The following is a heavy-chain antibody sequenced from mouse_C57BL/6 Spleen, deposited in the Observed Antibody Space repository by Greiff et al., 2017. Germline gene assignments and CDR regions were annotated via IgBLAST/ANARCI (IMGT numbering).Heavy chain of an antibody. D-gene: IGHD1-1*01. CDR1: GYAFRSYW. CDR2: IYPGDGDT. J-gene: IGHJ4*01. Sequence: VKLQESGAELVKPGASVKISCKASGYAFRSYWMNWVKQRPGKGLEWIGQIYPGDGDTNYNGKFKGKATLTADKSSSTAYMQLSSLTSEDSAVYFWARSSGSSPYAMDYWGQGTSVTVSS. V-gene: IGHV1-80*01. CDR3: ARSSGSSPYAMDY.